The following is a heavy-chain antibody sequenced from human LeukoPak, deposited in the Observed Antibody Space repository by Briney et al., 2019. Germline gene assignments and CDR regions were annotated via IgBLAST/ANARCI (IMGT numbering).Heavy chain of an antibody. V-gene: IGHV3-23*01. D-gene: IGHD3-22*01. CDR1: GFTFSSYG. CDR2: ISGSGGST. Sequence: GGSLRLSCAASGFTFSSYGMSWVRQAPGKGLEWVSAISGSGGSTYYADSVKGRFTISRDNSKNTLYLQMNSLRAEDTAVYYCARDIFKSRNYPYYYDSSEPGPNDYWGQGTLVTVSS. CDR3: ARDIFKSRNYPYYYDSSEPGPNDY. J-gene: IGHJ4*02.